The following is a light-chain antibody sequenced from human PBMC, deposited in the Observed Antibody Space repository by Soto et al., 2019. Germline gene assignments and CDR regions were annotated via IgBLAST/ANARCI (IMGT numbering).Light chain of an antibody. V-gene: IGLV2-14*03. CDR2: DVS. J-gene: IGLJ1*01. CDR1: SGDIGGYNY. CDR3: SSYTGSSTPYG. Sequence: QSALTQPASVSGSPGQSITISGTGTSGDIGGYNYVSWYQHHPGKAPKLILYDVSNRPSGVSNRFSGSKSGNTASLTISGLQAEDEADYYCSSYTGSSTPYGFGTGTQLTVL.